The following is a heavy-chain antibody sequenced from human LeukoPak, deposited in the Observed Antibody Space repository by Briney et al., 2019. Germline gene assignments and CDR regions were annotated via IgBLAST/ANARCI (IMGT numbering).Heavy chain of an antibody. D-gene: IGHD3-22*01. CDR2: ISGSGGST. CDR1: GFTFSSYA. Sequence: GGSLRLSCAASGFTFSSYAMSWVRQAPGKGLEWVSAISGSGGSTYYADSVKGRFTISRGNSKNTLYLQMNSLRAEDTAVYYCAKDLRSLTMIVVALFDYWGQGTLVTVSS. V-gene: IGHV3-23*01. J-gene: IGHJ4*01. CDR3: AKDLRSLTMIVVALFDY.